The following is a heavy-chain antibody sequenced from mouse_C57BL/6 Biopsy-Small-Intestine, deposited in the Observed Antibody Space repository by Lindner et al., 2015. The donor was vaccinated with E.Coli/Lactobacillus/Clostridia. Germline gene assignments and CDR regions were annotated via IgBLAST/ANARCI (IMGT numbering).Heavy chain of an antibody. CDR1: GYSFDISG. V-gene: IGHV1-7*01. Sequence: VKVSCKASGYSFDISGFTWVRQAPGQGLEWMGWISPYNGNTNYAQNFQGRVTMTTDTSTSTAYMELRSLRYEDTAVYYCAREGWEVLHYFDNWGQGTLVTVSS. CDR2: ISPYNGNT. D-gene: IGHD1-1*02. J-gene: IGHJ2*01. CDR3: AREGWEVLHYFDN.